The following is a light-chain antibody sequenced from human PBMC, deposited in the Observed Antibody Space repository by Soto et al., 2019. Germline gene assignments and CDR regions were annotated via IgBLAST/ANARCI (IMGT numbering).Light chain of an antibody. CDR3: QQYKSYPWT. V-gene: IGKV1-5*03. Sequence: IRMTQSPSTQSASIGDRVTITCRASQSIGNWLAWYQQKPGTAPKLLIYEASSLESGVPSIFSGSGSGTEFTLTISGLRPDDFAPYYCQQYKSYPWTFGQGTKVEIK. CDR2: EAS. J-gene: IGKJ1*01. CDR1: QSIGNW.